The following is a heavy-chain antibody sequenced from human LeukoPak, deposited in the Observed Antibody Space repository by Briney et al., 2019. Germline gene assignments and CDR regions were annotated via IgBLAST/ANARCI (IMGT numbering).Heavy chain of an antibody. CDR1: GFTFSTYT. CDR2: IGSSGGGI. D-gene: IGHD7-27*01. Sequence: LAGGSLRLSCAASGFTFSTYTMYWVRHPPGKRLEWVSIIGSSGGGIHYADSVKGRFTISRDNSKNALYLQMNSLRVEDTAVYYCAIDPNWGTHSCGQGVLVTVSS. CDR3: AIDPNWGTHS. V-gene: IGHV3-23*01. J-gene: IGHJ4*02.